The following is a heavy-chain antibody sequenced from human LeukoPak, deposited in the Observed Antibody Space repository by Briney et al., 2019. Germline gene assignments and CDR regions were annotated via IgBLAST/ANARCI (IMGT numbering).Heavy chain of an antibody. Sequence: GGSLRLSCTASGFTFGSYWMSWVRQAPGKGLEWVANIKQDGSEKYYLDSVKGRFTISRDNAKNSLYLQMNSLRVEDTAVYYCARGQTTVTNWGQGTLVTVSS. V-gene: IGHV3-7*03. J-gene: IGHJ4*02. CDR1: GFTFGSYW. CDR2: IKQDGSEK. D-gene: IGHD4-17*01. CDR3: ARGQTTVTN.